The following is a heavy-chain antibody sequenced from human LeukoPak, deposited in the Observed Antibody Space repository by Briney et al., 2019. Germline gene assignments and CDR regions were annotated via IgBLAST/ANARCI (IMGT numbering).Heavy chain of an antibody. D-gene: IGHD4-17*01. J-gene: IGHJ4*02. V-gene: IGHV1-18*01. Sequence: ASVKVSCKASGYTFTSYGISWVRQAPGQGLEWMGWISAYNGNTNYAQKLQGRVTMTTDTSTSTAYMELRSLRSDDTAVYYCARDANDYGDNLPSGYWGQGTLVTVSS. CDR3: ARDANDYGDNLPSGY. CDR2: ISAYNGNT. CDR1: GYTFTSYG.